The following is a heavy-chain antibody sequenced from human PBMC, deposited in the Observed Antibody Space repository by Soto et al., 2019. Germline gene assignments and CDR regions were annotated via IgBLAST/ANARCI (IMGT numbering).Heavy chain of an antibody. D-gene: IGHD4-17*01. Sequence: GGSLRLSCAASGFTFSSYAMSWVRQAPGKGLEWVSAISGSGGSTYYADSVKGRFTISRDNSKNTLYLQMNSLRAEDTAVYYCARDMVDYGDYFFDYWGQGTLVTVSS. CDR2: ISGSGGST. V-gene: IGHV3-23*01. CDR1: GFTFSSYA. J-gene: IGHJ4*02. CDR3: ARDMVDYGDYFFDY.